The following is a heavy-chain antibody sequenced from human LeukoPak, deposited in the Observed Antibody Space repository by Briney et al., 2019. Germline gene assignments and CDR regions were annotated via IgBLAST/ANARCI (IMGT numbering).Heavy chain of an antibody. Sequence: PGGSLRLSCAASGFTFNSYSMNWFRQAPGKGLEWVSSISSSSRFIYYADSVKGRFTISRDNAKNSLYLQMNSLRAEDTAVYYCARGTLNIPGEHGAFDYWGQGTLVTVSS. CDR1: GFTFNSYS. J-gene: IGHJ4*02. D-gene: IGHD1-14*01. V-gene: IGHV3-21*01. CDR2: ISSSSRFI. CDR3: ARGTLNIPGEHGAFDY.